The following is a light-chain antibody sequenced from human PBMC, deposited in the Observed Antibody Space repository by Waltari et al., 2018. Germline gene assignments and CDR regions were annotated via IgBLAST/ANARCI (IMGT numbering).Light chain of an antibody. CDR2: KVS. Sequence: DVVMTQSPLSLAVTLGQPASISCWSSQSLVQSDGNTFLNWFHQRPGQSPRLLIYKVSNRESGVPDRFSGSGSGTDFTLKISRVEAEDVGIYYCLQSSQWPYAFGQGTKLEIK. CDR1: QSLVQSDGNTF. J-gene: IGKJ2*01. V-gene: IGKV2-30*02. CDR3: LQSSQWPYA.